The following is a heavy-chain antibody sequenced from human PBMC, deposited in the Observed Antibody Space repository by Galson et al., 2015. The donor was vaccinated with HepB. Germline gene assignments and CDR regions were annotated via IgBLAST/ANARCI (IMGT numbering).Heavy chain of an antibody. J-gene: IGHJ4*02. CDR1: GYTFTSYA. CDR2: INAGNGNT. D-gene: IGHD3-16*01. Sequence: CKASGYTFTSYAMHWVRQAPGQRLEWMGWINAGNGNTKYSQKFQGRVTITRDTSASTAYMELSSLRSEDTAVYYCASLSFGGAPAYFDYWGQGTLVTVSS. CDR3: ASLSFGGAPAYFDY. V-gene: IGHV1-3*01.